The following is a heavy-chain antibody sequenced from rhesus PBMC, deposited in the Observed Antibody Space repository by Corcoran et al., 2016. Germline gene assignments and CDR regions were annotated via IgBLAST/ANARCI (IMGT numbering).Heavy chain of an antibody. CDR3: ARVGVLGIGGLDS. D-gene: IGHD5-42*01. Sequence: QLQLQESGPGLVKPSETLSLTCAVPGGSISSGYGWRWIRQPPGRGREWIGNIFGRIGSTYYNPSLKSRVTISTDTSKNQFSLKLSSVTAADTAVYYCARVGVLGIGGLDSWGQGVVVTVSS. CDR1: GGSISSGYG. V-gene: IGHV4S7*01. J-gene: IGHJ6*01. CDR2: IFGRIGST.